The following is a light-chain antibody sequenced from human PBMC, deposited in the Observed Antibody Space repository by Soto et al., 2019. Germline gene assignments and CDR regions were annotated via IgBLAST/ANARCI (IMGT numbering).Light chain of an antibody. Sequence: QSVLTQPPSVSAAPGQKVTISCSGSSSNIGNNYESWYQQLPGTAPKLLIYENNKRPSGIPDRFSGSKSGTSATLGITGLQTGDEADYYCGTWDSSLSVHVFGTGTKLTVL. CDR3: GTWDSSLSVHV. V-gene: IGLV1-51*02. J-gene: IGLJ1*01. CDR1: SSNIGNNY. CDR2: ENN.